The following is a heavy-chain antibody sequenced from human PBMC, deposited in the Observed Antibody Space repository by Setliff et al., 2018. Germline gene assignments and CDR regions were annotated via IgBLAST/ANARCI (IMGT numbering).Heavy chain of an antibody. V-gene: IGHV4-38-2*01. CDR3: ARVPGGRFDY. D-gene: IGHD1-26*01. Sequence: ASETLSLTCAVSGYSISSGYYWGRIRQPPGKGLEWIGSIYHSGSTYYNPSLKSRVTISVDTSKNQFSLKLSSVTAADTAVYYCARVPGGRFDYWGQGTLVTVSS. CDR1: GYSISSGYY. CDR2: IYHSGST. J-gene: IGHJ4*02.